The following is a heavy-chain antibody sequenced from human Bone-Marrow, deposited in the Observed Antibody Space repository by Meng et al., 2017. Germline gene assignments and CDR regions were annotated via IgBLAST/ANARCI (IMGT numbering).Heavy chain of an antibody. D-gene: IGHD3-22*01. V-gene: IGHV3-30*04. CDR3: ARGAYYYDSSGYYHH. J-gene: IGHJ5*02. CDR2: ISYDGSNK. Sequence: GGSLRLSCAASGFTFSSYAMHWVRQAPGKGLEWVAVISYDGSNKYYADSVKGRFTISRDNSKNTLYLQMKSLRAEDTAVYYCARGAYYYDSSGYYHHWGQGTLVTGAS. CDR1: GFTFSSYA.